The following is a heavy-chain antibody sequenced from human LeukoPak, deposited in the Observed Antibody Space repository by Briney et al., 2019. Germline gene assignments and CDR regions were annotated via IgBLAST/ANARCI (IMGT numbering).Heavy chain of an antibody. V-gene: IGHV3-23*01. CDR1: GFTFSSYA. Sequence: GGSLRLSCAASGFTFSSYAMTWVRQAPGKGLEWVSTITSADATYYANSVKGRFTISRDNSNNTLYLQMSSLRAEDTALYYRAKDLDMATISYFDYWGQGTLVTVSS. D-gene: IGHD5-24*01. CDR2: ITSADAT. CDR3: AKDLDMATISYFDY. J-gene: IGHJ4*02.